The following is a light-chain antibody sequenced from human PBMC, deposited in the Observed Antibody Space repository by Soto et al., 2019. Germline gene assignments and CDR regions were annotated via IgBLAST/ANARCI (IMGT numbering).Light chain of an antibody. J-gene: IGKJ2*01. CDR2: VAS. CDR1: QAVTGNY. CDR3: EECGPSLKYT. V-gene: IGKV3-20*01. Sequence: EVVLTQSPDTLSLSPGERATLSCRASQAVTGNYLAWYQQKPGQAPRLLIYVASNRATGIPDRFSGSGSGIDFTLTVSRVEPEDFAVYYCEECGPSLKYTFGQGTKLEIK.